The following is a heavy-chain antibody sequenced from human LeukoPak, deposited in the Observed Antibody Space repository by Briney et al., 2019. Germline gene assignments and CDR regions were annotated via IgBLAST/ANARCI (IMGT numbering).Heavy chain of an antibody. J-gene: IGHJ6*02. Sequence: PSETLSLTCAVYGGSFSGYYWSWIRQPPGKGLEWIGEINHSGSTNYNPSLKSRVTISVDTSKNQVSLNLSSVTAADTAVYYCAREGSAYGMDVWGQGTTVTVSS. CDR2: INHSGST. CDR1: GGSFSGYY. V-gene: IGHV4-34*01. D-gene: IGHD2-15*01. CDR3: AREGSAYGMDV.